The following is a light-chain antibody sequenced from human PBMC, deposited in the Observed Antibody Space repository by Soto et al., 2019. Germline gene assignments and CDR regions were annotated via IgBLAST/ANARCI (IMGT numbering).Light chain of an antibody. CDR1: QSVSSN. V-gene: IGKV3-15*01. J-gene: IGKJ5*01. Sequence: DIVMTQSPLSLLVTAGEPATLSCRASQSVSSNLAWYQQXPGQSPXLXXYGASTRATGIPARFSGSGSGTEFTLTISSLQSEDFAVYYGQQYNNWPPITFGQGTRLEIK. CDR3: QQYNNWPPIT. CDR2: GAS.